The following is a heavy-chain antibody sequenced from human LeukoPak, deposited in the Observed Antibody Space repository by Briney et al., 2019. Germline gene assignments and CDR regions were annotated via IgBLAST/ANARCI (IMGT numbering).Heavy chain of an antibody. CDR1: GGSISSYY. J-gene: IGHJ4*02. Sequence: KPSETLSLTCTVSGGSISSYYWSWIRQPAGKGLEWIGRIYTSGSTNYNPSLKSRVTMSVDTSKNQFSLKLSSVTAADTAVYYCARVSGDGYNSKAYYFDYWGQGTLVTVSS. CDR3: ARVSGDGYNSKAYYFDY. V-gene: IGHV4-4*07. CDR2: IYTSGST. D-gene: IGHD5-24*01.